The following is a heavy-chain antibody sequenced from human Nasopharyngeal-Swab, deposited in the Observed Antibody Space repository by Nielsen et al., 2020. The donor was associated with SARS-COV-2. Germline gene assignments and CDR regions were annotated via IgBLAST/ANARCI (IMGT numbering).Heavy chain of an antibody. Sequence: GESLKISCAASGFTFSSYAMHWVRQAPGKGLEWVAVISYDGSNKYYADSVKGRFTISRDNSKNTLHLQMNSLRAEDTAVYYCARGHLAVACFDYWGQGTLVTVSS. CDR1: GFTFSSYA. CDR2: ISYDGSNK. D-gene: IGHD6-19*01. CDR3: ARGHLAVACFDY. J-gene: IGHJ4*02. V-gene: IGHV3-30-3*01.